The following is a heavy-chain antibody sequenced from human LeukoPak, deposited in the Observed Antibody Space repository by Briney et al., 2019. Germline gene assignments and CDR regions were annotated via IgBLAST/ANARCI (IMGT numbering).Heavy chain of an antibody. CDR2: ISSSSYI. J-gene: IGHJ4*02. CDR1: GFTFSSYS. Sequence: GGSLRLSCAASGFTFSSYSMNWVRQAPGKGLEWVSSISSSSYIYYADSVKGRFTISRDNAKNSLYLQMNSLRAEDTAVYYCARDLPAEIAVAANWGQGTLVTVSS. D-gene: IGHD6-19*01. V-gene: IGHV3-21*01. CDR3: ARDLPAEIAVAAN.